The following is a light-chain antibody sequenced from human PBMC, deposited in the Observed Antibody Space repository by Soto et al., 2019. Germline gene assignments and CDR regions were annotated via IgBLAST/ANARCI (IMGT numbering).Light chain of an antibody. V-gene: IGKV1-39*01. Sequence: DIQMTQSPSSLSASVGDRVTITCRANQSISDYLNWYQQKPGKAPKFLIYASSSLQSGVPSRFRRSGSGTHFTLTISSLQPEDFATYYCQQSYSTPTITFGQGTRLEIK. CDR1: QSISDY. CDR3: QQSYSTPTIT. CDR2: ASS. J-gene: IGKJ5*01.